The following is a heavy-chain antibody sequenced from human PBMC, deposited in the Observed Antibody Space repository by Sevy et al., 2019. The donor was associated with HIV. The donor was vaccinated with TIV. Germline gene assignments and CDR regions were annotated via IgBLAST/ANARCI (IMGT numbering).Heavy chain of an antibody. CDR2: IKSKTDGGTT. V-gene: IGHV3-15*01. D-gene: IGHD3-10*01. Sequence: GGSLRLSCAASGFTFSNAWMSWVRQAPGKGLEWVGRIKSKTDGGTTDYAARVKGIFTISSDNSKNSLYLQMNSLKTADTAIYYCTTDSKKRGFSAPIDDWGQGTLVTVSS. CDR3: TTDSKKRGFSAPIDD. J-gene: IGHJ4*02. CDR1: GFTFSNAW.